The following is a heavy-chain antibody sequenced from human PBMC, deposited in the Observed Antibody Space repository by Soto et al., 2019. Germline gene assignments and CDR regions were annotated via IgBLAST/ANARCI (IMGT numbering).Heavy chain of an antibody. CDR1: GVTFSSYT. J-gene: IGHJ3*01. CDR2: IIPVLGVA. D-gene: IGHD3-10*01. V-gene: IGHV1-69*02. Sequence: QVQLVQSGAEVRKPGSSVKVSCKASGVTFSSYTISWVRQAPGQGLEWMGRIIPVLGVANYAAKFQGTLTILADEETSTFYVHLSGLRAEVTPIYYARRLTNGDSGVFDFCGQGTFITVSP. CDR3: RRLTNGDSGVFDF.